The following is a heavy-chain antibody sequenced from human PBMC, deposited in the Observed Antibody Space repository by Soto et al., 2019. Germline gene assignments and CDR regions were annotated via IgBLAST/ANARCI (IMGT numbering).Heavy chain of an antibody. D-gene: IGHD3-9*01. J-gene: IGHJ4*02. CDR3: ARAPTSVLRYFDWSPPDY. Sequence: QVQLQQWGAGLLKPSETLSLTCAVYGGSFSGYYWSWIRQPPGKGLEWIGEINHSGSTNYNPSLKRLVTISVDTSKNQFSLKLSSVTAADTAVYYCARAPTSVLRYFDWSPPDYWGQGTLVTVSS. V-gene: IGHV4-34*01. CDR1: GGSFSGYY. CDR2: INHSGST.